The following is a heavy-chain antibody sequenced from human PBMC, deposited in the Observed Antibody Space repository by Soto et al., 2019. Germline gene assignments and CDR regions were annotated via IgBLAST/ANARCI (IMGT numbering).Heavy chain of an antibody. V-gene: IGHV4-39*01. CDR3: ARHAEFAAADHFDY. CDR2: IYYSGST. J-gene: IGHJ4*02. CDR1: GGSISSSSYY. D-gene: IGHD6-13*01. Sequence: QLQLQESGPGLVKPSETLSLTCTVSGGSISSSSYYWGWIRQPPGKGLEWIGSIYYSGSTYYNPSLKSRVTISVDTSKNQFSLKLSSVTAADTAVYYCARHAEFAAADHFDYWGQGTLVTVSS.